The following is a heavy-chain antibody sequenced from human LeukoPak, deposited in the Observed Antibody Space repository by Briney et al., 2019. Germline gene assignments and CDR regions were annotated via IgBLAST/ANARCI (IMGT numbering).Heavy chain of an antibody. CDR1: GFTFSSYW. CDR2: INSDGSST. Sequence: GGSLRLSCAASGFTFSSYWMHWVRQAPGKGLVWVSRINSDGSSTSYADSVKGRFTISRDNAKNTLYLQKNSLRAEDTAVYYCARDPGSVYYYGSGSYYNVPVFDYWGQGTLVTVSS. D-gene: IGHD3-10*01. CDR3: ARDPGSVYYYGSGSYYNVPVFDY. J-gene: IGHJ4*02. V-gene: IGHV3-74*01.